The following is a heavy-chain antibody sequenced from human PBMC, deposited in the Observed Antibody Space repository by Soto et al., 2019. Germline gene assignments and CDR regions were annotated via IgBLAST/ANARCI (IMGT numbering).Heavy chain of an antibody. J-gene: IGHJ6*02. Sequence: PSETLSLTCTISGGSISAYYWGWIRQPPGKGLEWIGYIHPGWGANYNPSLKSRVTISVDTSKNQFSLKLTSVTAADTAVYFCASEVEYSSSSGYYYYGMDVWGQGTTVTVSS. V-gene: IGHV4-59*01. CDR3: ASEVEYSSSSGYYYYGMDV. CDR1: GGSISAYY. CDR2: IHPGWGA. D-gene: IGHD6-6*01.